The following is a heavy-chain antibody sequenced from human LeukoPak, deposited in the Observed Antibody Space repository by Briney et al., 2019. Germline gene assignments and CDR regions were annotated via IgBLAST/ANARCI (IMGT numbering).Heavy chain of an antibody. CDR3: ARGPLQYYDFWSGSHFDY. J-gene: IGHJ4*02. CDR2: INAGNGNT. CDR1: GYTFTSYA. D-gene: IGHD3-3*01. V-gene: IGHV1-3*01. Sequence: ASVKVSCKASGYTFTSYAMHWVRQAPGQRLEWMGWINAGNGNTKYSQKFQGRVTITRDTSASTAYMELSSLRSEDTAVYYCARGPLQYYDFWSGSHFDYWGQGTLVTVSS.